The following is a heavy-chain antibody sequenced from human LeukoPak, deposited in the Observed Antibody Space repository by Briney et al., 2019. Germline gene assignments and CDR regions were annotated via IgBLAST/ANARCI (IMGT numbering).Heavy chain of an antibody. CDR2: INTDGSST. D-gene: IGHD2-2*01. Sequence: PGGSLRLSCAASGFTFSSYWMHWVRQAPGKGLVWVSRINTDGSSTSYADSVKGRFTISRDNAKNTLYLQMNSLRAEDTAVYYCARDEVYCSSTSCPKIPGYWGQGTLVTVSS. CDR1: GFTFSSYW. V-gene: IGHV3-74*01. J-gene: IGHJ4*02. CDR3: ARDEVYCSSTSCPKIPGY.